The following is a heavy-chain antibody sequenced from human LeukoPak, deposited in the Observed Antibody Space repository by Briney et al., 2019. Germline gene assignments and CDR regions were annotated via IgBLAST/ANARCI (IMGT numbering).Heavy chain of an antibody. J-gene: IGHJ4*02. CDR3: ARGRGWNSSRLRSGYFDY. CDR1: GGSISSYY. Sequence: SETLSLTCTVSGGSISSYYWSWIRQPPGKGLEWIGYIYYSGSTNYDPSLKSRVTISVDTSKNQFSLKLSSVTAADTAVYYCARGRGWNSSRLRSGYFDYWGQGTLVTVSS. CDR2: IYYSGST. V-gene: IGHV4-59*12. D-gene: IGHD1-7*01.